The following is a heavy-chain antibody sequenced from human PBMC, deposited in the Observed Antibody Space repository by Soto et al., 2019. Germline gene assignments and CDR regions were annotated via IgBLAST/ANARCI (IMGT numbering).Heavy chain of an antibody. J-gene: IGHJ6*02. CDR3: AKDRSSVLPDYYYGMDV. V-gene: IGHV3-23*01. CDR1: GFTFSSYA. Sequence: GGSLRLSCAASGFTFSSYAMSWVRQAPGKGLEWVSAISGSGGSTYYADSVKGRFTISRDNSKNTLYLQMNSLRAEDTAVYYCAKDRSSVLPDYYYGMDVWGQGTTVTVSS. CDR2: ISGSGGST. D-gene: IGHD1-26*01.